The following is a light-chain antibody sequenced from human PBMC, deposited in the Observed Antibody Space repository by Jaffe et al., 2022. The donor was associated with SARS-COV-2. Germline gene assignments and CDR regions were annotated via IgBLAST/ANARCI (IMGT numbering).Light chain of an antibody. CDR3: QQSYSSLFT. CDR1: QSISSY. V-gene: IGKV1-39*01. Sequence: DIQMTQSPSSLSASVGDSVTITCRASQSISSYLNWYQQTPGDAPKLLIYEASHLQSGVPSRFSGSGSGTDFTLTISSLQPEDFASYFCQQSYSSLFTFGGGTKVGIK. J-gene: IGKJ4*01. CDR2: EAS.